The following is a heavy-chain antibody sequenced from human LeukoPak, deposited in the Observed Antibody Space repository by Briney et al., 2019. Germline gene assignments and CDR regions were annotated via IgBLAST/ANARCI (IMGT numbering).Heavy chain of an antibody. D-gene: IGHD5-18*01. CDR1: GFTFSSYA. CDR3: ARDRRRGYSYGTIFDY. V-gene: IGHV3-30-3*01. J-gene: IGHJ4*02. Sequence: GGSLRLSCAASGFTFSSYAMHWVRQAPGKGLEWVAVISYDGSNKYYADSVKGRFTISRDNSKNTLYLQMDSLRAEDTAVYYCARDRRRGYSYGTIFDYWGQGTLVTVSS. CDR2: ISYDGSNK.